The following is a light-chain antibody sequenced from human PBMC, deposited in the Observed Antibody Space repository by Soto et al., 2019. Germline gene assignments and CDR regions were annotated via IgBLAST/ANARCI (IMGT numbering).Light chain of an antibody. J-gene: IGLJ1*01. CDR3: SSYTSSSTPYV. CDR1: SSNIGAGYD. Sequence: QSVLTQPPSVSGAPGQRVTISCTGSSSNIGAGYDVHWYQQLPGTAPKVLIYGNSNRPSGVPDRFSGXXXXXXXSLTISGLQAEDEADYYCSSYTSSSTPYVFGTGTKVTVL. CDR2: GNS. V-gene: IGLV1-40*01.